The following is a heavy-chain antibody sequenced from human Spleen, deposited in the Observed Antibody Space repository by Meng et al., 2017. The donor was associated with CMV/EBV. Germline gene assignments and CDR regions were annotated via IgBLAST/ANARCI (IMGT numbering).Heavy chain of an antibody. CDR3: ARAVQDIVVVPAATGMDV. Sequence: ASVQVSCKASGYTFTSYDINWVRQATGQGLEWMGWMNPNSGNTGYAQKFQGRVTMTRNTSISTAYMELSSLRSEDTAVYYCARAVQDIVVVPAATGMDVWGQGTTVTVSS. D-gene: IGHD2-2*01. V-gene: IGHV1-8*01. CDR1: GYTFTSYD. J-gene: IGHJ6*02. CDR2: MNPNSGNT.